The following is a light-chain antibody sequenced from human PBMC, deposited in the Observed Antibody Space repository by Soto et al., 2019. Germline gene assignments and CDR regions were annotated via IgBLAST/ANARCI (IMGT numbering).Light chain of an antibody. CDR2: DVN. Sequence: QSALTQPPSASGSPGQSVTISCTGTGSDGGDYNSVSWYQQHPGSAPKLVIYDVNNRPSGVPDRFSGSKSGNTASLTISGLQADDEADYYCCSFSGPSTLHVFGTGTKLTVL. V-gene: IGLV2-8*01. CDR1: GSDGGDYNS. CDR3: CSFSGPSTLHV. J-gene: IGLJ1*01.